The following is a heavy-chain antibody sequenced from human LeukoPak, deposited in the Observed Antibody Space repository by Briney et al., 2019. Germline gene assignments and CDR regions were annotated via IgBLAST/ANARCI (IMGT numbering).Heavy chain of an antibody. J-gene: IGHJ5*02. CDR1: GYTFTGYY. CDR2: INPNSGGT. CDR3: ARAHDYSNKGYNWFDP. D-gene: IGHD4-11*01. Sequence: ASVEVSCKASGYTFTGYYMHWVRQAPGQGLEWMGWINPNSGGTNYAQKFQGRVTMTRDTSISTAYMELSRLRSDDTAVYYCARAHDYSNKGYNWFDPWGQGTLVTVSS. V-gene: IGHV1-2*02.